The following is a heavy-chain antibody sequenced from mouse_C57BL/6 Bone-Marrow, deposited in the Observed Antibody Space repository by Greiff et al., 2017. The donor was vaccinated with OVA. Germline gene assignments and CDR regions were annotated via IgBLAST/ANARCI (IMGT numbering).Heavy chain of an antibody. CDR3: ARANWDVGAWFAY. D-gene: IGHD4-1*01. Sequence: QVQLKQPGAELVKPGASVKLSCKASGYTFTSYWMHWVKQRPGQGLEWIGMIHPNSGSTNYNEKFKSKATLTVDKSSSTAYMQLSSLTSEDSAVYYGARANWDVGAWFAYWGQGTLVTVSA. V-gene: IGHV1-64*01. J-gene: IGHJ3*01. CDR1: GYTFTSYW. CDR2: IHPNSGST.